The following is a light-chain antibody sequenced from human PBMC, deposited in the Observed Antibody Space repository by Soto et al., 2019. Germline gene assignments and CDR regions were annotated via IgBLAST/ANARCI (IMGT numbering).Light chain of an antibody. CDR3: QQYHGYSLT. CDR2: AVS. J-gene: IGKJ1*01. V-gene: IGKV1D-16*01. Sequence: DIQMTQSPSSVSASVGDRVTITCRASQGINNWLAWYQQKPGKAPELLIYAVSYLQSGVPSRFSGSESGTEFILTISGLQPDDFATYYCQQYHGYSLTFGQGTKVDIK. CDR1: QGINNW.